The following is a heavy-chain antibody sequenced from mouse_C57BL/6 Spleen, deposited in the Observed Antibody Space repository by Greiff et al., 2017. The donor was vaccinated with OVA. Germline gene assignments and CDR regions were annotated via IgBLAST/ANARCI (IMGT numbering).Heavy chain of an antibody. J-gene: IGHJ4*01. V-gene: IGHV1-15*01. Sequence: QVQLQQSGAELVRPGASVTLSCKASGYTFTDYEMHWVKQTPVHGLEWIGAIDPETGGTAYNQKFKGKAILTADTSSSTAYMELRSLTSEDSAVYYCSRREESEYYAMDYWGQGTSVTVSS. CDR2: IDPETGGT. CDR1: GYTFTDYE. CDR3: SRREESEYYAMDY.